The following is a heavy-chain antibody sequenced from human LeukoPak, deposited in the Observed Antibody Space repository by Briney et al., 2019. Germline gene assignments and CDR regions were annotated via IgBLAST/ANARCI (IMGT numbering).Heavy chain of an antibody. CDR1: GYTFTSYC. V-gene: IGHV1-18*01. CDR3: ARDQGIYNHRIIDS. CDR2: ISAYNGNT. D-gene: IGHD5-12*01. Sequence: AAVKVSCKASGYTFTSYCISWVRQAPRQELKGMGWISAYNGNTNFAQQFQDRVTMTTDTSTSTASMELRILRSDDTAVYYCARDQGIYNHRIIDSWGEGTLVTVSS. J-gene: IGHJ4*02.